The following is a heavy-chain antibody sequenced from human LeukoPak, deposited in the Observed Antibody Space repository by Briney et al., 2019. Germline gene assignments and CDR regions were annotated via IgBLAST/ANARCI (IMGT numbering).Heavy chain of an antibody. CDR1: GFTFSSYA. Sequence: QSGGSLRLSCAASGFTFSSYAMSWVRQAPGKGLEWVSTMSGSGGSTYYADSVKGRFTISRDNSKNTLYLQMNSLRAEDTAVYYCAKNIGGLDYWGQGTLVTVSS. J-gene: IGHJ4*02. D-gene: IGHD3-10*01. V-gene: IGHV3-23*01. CDR3: AKNIGGLDY. CDR2: MSGSGGST.